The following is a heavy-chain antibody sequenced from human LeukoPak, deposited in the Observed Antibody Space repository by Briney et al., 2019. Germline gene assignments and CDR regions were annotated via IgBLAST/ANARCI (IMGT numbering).Heavy chain of an antibody. CDR1: GGTFSSYA. J-gene: IGHJ4*02. V-gene: IGHV1-69*01. Sequence: SVKVSCKASGGTFSSYAISWVRQAPGQGLEWMGGIIPIFGTANYAQKFQGRVTITADESTGTAYMELSSLRSEDTAVYYCAREVFAGYRAFDYWGQGTLVTVSS. D-gene: IGHD3-16*02. CDR3: AREVFAGYRAFDY. CDR2: IIPIFGTA.